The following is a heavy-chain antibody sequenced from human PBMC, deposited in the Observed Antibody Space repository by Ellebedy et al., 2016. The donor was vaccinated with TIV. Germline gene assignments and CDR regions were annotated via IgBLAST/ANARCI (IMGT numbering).Heavy chain of an antibody. J-gene: IGHJ3*02. Sequence: SGPTLVTPTQTLTLTCTFSGPSLNTHGVCVSWIRQTPGKALEWLARIYWTDQKYYSPSLNSRLTISEDTSKNEVVLVMTNMDPVDTGTYYCARTFSFRCTYSSGDAFDIWGRGTVVTVSS. D-gene: IGHD6-6*01. CDR2: IYWTDQK. V-gene: IGHV2-70*11. CDR1: GPSLNTHGVC. CDR3: ARTFSFRCTYSSGDAFDI.